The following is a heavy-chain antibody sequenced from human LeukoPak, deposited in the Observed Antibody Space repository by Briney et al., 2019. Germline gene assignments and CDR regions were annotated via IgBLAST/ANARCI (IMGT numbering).Heavy chain of an antibody. V-gene: IGHV4-59*01. CDR2: IYYSGST. Sequence: SETLSLTCTVSGGSISRYYWSWIRQPPGKGLEWIGFIYYSGSTNYNPSLKSRVTISVDTSKNQFSLKLRSVIAADTAVYYCARAVFAWGYGDLVADYGMDVWGQGTTVTVSS. CDR3: ARAVFAWGYGDLVADYGMDV. CDR1: GGSISRYY. D-gene: IGHD4-17*01. J-gene: IGHJ6*02.